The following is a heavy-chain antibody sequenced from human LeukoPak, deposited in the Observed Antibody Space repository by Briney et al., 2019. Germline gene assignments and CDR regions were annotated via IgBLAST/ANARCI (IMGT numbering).Heavy chain of an antibody. CDR2: ISGSGGST. V-gene: IGHV3-23*01. CDR1: GFTFSSYA. J-gene: IGHJ4*02. D-gene: IGHD2-2*01. Sequence: PGGSLRLSCAASGFTFSSYAMSWVRQAPGRGLEWVSAISGSGGSTYYADSVKGRFTISRDNSKNTLYLQMNSLRAEDTAVYYCAKDIVVVPAAYDYWGQGTLVTVSS. CDR3: AKDIVVVPAAYDY.